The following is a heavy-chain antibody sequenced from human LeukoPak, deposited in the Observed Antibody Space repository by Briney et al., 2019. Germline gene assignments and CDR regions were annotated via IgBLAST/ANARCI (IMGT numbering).Heavy chain of an antibody. CDR2: IYHSGST. V-gene: IGHV4-4*02. J-gene: IGHJ3*02. CDR1: GDSISSSNY. CDR3: ARDSSGWYLHAFDI. D-gene: IGHD6-19*01. Sequence: PSETLSLTCTVSGDSISSSNYWSWVRQSPGKGLEWIGQIYHSGSTNYNPSLKSRVTISVDTSKNQFSLKLSSVTAADTAVYYCARDSSGWYLHAFDIWGQGTMVTVSP.